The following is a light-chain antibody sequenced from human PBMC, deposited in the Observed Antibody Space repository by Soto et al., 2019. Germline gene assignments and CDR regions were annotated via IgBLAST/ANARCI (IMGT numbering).Light chain of an antibody. V-gene: IGLV2-14*01. CDR2: EVN. CDR3: SSYTSTSTIV. CDR1: SSDIGGYNY. Sequence: QSALTQPASMSGSPGQSITISCTGTSSDIGGYNYVSWYQQYPGKAPKLMIYEVNNRPLGVSNRFSGFKSGNTASLAISGLQADDEADYYCSSYTSTSTIVFGGGPKLTVL. J-gene: IGLJ2*01.